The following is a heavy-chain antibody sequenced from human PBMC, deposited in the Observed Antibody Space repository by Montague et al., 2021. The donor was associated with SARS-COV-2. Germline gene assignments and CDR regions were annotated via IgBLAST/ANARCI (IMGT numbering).Heavy chain of an antibody. CDR2: IYTSGST. V-gene: IGHV4-39*07. CDR1: GGSVSSRSYY. J-gene: IGHJ3*02. Sequence: SETLSLTCTVSGGSVSSRSYYWGWIRQPPGKGLEWIGRIYTSGSTNYNPSLKSRVTISVDTSKNQFSLKLSSVTAADTAVYYCARDLAPYYGSGSYYNPIDAFDIWGQGTMVTVSS. D-gene: IGHD3-10*01. CDR3: ARDLAPYYGSGSYYNPIDAFDI.